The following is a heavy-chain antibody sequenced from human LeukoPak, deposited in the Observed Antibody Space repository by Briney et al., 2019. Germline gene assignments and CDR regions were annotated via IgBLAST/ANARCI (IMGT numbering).Heavy chain of an antibody. CDR1: GLTFSHYG. CDR2: IWSDGTNQ. J-gene: IGHJ4*02. D-gene: IGHD4-11*01. Sequence: PRGSLRLSCAASGLTFSHYGFHWVRQAPGKGLEWVAVIWSDGTNQFYADSVKGRFTISRDYSQKTVYLEMHSLRTEDTAMYYCAKDAQRGFDYSNSLEYWGPGTLVTVSS. V-gene: IGHV3-33*06. CDR3: AKDAQRGFDYSNSLEY.